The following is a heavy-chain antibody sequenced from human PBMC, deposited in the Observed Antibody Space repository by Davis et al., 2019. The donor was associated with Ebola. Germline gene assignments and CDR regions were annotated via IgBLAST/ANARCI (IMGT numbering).Heavy chain of an antibody. V-gene: IGHV1-69*02. D-gene: IGHD6-6*01. CDR1: GGTFSSYS. Sequence: SVKVSCKASGGTFSSYSISWVRQAPGQGLEWMGRIIPILGIANYAQQFQGRATITADKSTSTAYMELSSLSSEDTAVYYCASLGSSSGHWGQGTLVTVSS. J-gene: IGHJ4*02. CDR3: ASLGSSSGH. CDR2: IIPILGIA.